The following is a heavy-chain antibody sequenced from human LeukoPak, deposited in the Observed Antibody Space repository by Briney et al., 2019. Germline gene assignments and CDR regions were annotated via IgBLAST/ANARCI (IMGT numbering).Heavy chain of an antibody. CDR3: ARDLFRGDDAFDI. CDR2: ISSSSSYI. V-gene: IGHV3-21*01. J-gene: IGHJ3*02. CDR1: GFTFSSYS. D-gene: IGHD3-3*01. Sequence: GGSLRLSCAASGFTFSSYSMNWVRQAPGKGLEWVSSISSSSSYIYYADSVKGRFTISRDNAKNSLYLQMNSLRAEDTAVYYCARDLFRGDDAFDIWGQGTMVTVSS.